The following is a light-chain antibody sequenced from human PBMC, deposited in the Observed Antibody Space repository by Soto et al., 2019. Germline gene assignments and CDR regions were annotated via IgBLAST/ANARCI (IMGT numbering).Light chain of an antibody. CDR1: SSNIGNSY. CDR2: KSN. V-gene: IGLV1-47*01. Sequence: QSVVTQPPSASGTPGQRVTISCSGSSSNIGNSYVFWYQQLPGAAPKLLIYKSNQRPSGVPDRFSGSRSGTSASLAISGLQSEDEADYYCAAWDDSLTGWVFGGGTKVTVL. J-gene: IGLJ3*02. CDR3: AAWDDSLTGWV.